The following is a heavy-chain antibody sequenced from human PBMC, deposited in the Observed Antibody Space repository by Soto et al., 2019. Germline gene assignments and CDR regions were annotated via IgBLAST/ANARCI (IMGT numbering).Heavy chain of an antibody. CDR2: FDPEDGET. D-gene: IGHD3-9*01. CDR1: GYTLTELS. V-gene: IGHV1-24*01. Sequence: AAVKVSCKVSGYTLTELSMHWVRQAPGKGLEWMGGFDPEDGETIYAQKFQGRVTMTEDTSTDTAYMELSSLRSEDTAVYYCATKSDYDILTGFDYWGQGTLVTVSS. J-gene: IGHJ4*02. CDR3: ATKSDYDILTGFDY.